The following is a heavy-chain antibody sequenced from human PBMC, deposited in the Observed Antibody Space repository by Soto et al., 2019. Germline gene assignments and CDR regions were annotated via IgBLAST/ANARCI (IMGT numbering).Heavy chain of an antibody. Sequence: QITLKESGPTLVKPTQTLTLTCTFSGFSLTTDRVGVGWIRQPPGEALEWLAVIYWDDSKTYRPSLESRLTITKDTSKTQGALTMTNMDSLDTATYYCAHAYGGRSLYWGQGTLVTVSS. J-gene: IGHJ4*02. CDR1: GFSLTTDRVG. D-gene: IGHD1-26*01. V-gene: IGHV2-5*02. CDR3: AHAYGGRSLY. CDR2: IYWDDSK.